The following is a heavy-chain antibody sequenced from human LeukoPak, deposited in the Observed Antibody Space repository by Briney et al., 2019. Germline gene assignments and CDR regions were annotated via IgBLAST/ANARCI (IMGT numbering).Heavy chain of an antibody. CDR2: INSDGSST. Sequence: GGSLRLSCAASGFTFSRDWMHWVRQAPGKGLVWVSRINSDGSSTSYADSVKGRFTISRDNAKNTLYLQMNSLRAEDTAVHYCVRSTYWFDSWGQGTLVTVSS. CDR1: GFTFSRDW. J-gene: IGHJ5*01. D-gene: IGHD2-2*01. CDR3: VRSTYWFDS. V-gene: IGHV3-74*01.